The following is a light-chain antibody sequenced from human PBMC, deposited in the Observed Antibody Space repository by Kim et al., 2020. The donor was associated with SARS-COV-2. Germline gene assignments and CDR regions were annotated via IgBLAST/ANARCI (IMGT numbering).Light chain of an antibody. CDR2: GAS. Sequence: ASVGERVTITCRASQDISHYLAWYQHKPGKSPELLIYGASTLRSGVPSRFSGSGSGTDFTLTINSLRPEDVATYYCQKYSHLPPWTFGQGTKVDIK. V-gene: IGKV1-27*01. J-gene: IGKJ1*01. CDR1: QDISHY. CDR3: QKYSHLPPWT.